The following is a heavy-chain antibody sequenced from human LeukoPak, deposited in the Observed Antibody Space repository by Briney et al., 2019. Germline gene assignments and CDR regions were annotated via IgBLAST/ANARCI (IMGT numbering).Heavy chain of an antibody. CDR2: IYYSGST. J-gene: IGHJ5*02. D-gene: IGHD1-7*01. Sequence: SETLSLTCTVSGGSISSYYWSWIRQPPGKGLEWIGYIYYSGSTNYNPSLKSRVTISVDTSKNQFSLKLSSVTAADTAVYYCARDRGTGTTKNWFDPWGQGTLVTVSS. V-gene: IGHV4-59*12. CDR1: GGSISSYY. CDR3: ARDRGTGTTKNWFDP.